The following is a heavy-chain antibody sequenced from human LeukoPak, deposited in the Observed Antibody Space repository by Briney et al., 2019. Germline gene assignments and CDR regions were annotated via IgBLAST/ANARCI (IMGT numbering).Heavy chain of an antibody. CDR3: ARESVVVPAAIGYFDY. D-gene: IGHD2-2*01. V-gene: IGHV1-69*05. Sequence: SVKVSCKVSGYTLTELSMHWVRQAPGQGLEWMGGIIPIFGTANYAQKFQGRVTITTDESTSTAYMELSSLRSEDTAVYYCARESVVVPAAIGYFDYWGQGTLVTVSS. CDR1: GYTLTELS. CDR2: IIPIFGTA. J-gene: IGHJ4*02.